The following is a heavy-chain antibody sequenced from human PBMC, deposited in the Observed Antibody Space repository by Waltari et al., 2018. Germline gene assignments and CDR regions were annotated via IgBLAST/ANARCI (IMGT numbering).Heavy chain of an antibody. J-gene: IGHJ5*02. CDR1: GGSFSGYY. CDR2: INHSGST. V-gene: IGHV4-34*01. Sequence: QVQLQQWGAGLLKPSETLSLTCAVYGGSFSGYYWSWIRQPPGKGLEWIGEINHSGSTNYNPSLKSRVTISVDTSKNQFSLKLSSVTAADTAVYYCARGMVVAATHNWFDPWGQGTLVTVSS. D-gene: IGHD2-15*01. CDR3: ARGMVVAATHNWFDP.